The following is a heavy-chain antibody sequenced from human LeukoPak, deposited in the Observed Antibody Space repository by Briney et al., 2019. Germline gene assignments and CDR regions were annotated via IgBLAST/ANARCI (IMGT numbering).Heavy chain of an antibody. CDR2: IYTSGST. CDR1: GGSISSYY. V-gene: IGHV4-4*07. CDR3: ASERVVPAAMGARPAYYYMDV. J-gene: IGHJ6*03. Sequence: PSETLSLTCTVSGGSISSYYWSWIRQPAGKGLEWSGRIYTSGSTNYSPSLKSRVTMSVDTSKNQFSLKLSSVTAADTAVYYCASERVVPAAMGARPAYYYMDVWGKGTTVTVSS. D-gene: IGHD2-2*01.